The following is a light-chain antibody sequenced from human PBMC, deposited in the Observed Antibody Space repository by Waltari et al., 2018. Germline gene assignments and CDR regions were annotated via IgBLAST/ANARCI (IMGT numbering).Light chain of an antibody. V-gene: IGLV2-14*01. CDR3: TSYISTRGDWV. CDR1: SSDVGGYNL. Sequence: QSALTQPASVSGSPGQSITISCTGTSSDVGGYNLVSWHQQHPGKAPKLIIYEVSNRPEGVSNRLSGSKSGNTASLTIFGLQAEDEADYYCTSYISTRGDWVFGGGTKLTVL. CDR2: EVS. J-gene: IGLJ3*02.